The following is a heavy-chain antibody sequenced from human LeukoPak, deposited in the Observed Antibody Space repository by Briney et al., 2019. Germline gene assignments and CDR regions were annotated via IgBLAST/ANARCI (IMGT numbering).Heavy chain of an antibody. CDR2: ISGRSEAI. V-gene: IGHV3-11*04. D-gene: IGHD1-14*01. CDR1: GFTFSDYH. J-gene: IGHJ4*02. CDR3: ARGVENHFDS. Sequence: GALRLSCAASGFTFSDYHMSWIRQSPGKGLEWLSYISGRSEAIYYADSVKGRVILSRDNSKNSLSLQMFRLRDEDTALYYCARGVENHFDSWGQGTLVTVSS.